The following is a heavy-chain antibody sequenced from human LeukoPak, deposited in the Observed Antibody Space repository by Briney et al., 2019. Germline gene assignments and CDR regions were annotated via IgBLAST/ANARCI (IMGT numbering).Heavy chain of an antibody. D-gene: IGHD1-7*01. Sequence: GGSLRLSCAASGFTFRSYDMHWVRQATGRGLEWVSSIGTAADTYYPGSVKGRFTISRENTKNSLYLQMNSLRAGDTAVYYCARGPIVGITETKGYFDYWGQGILVTASS. CDR1: GFTFRSYD. CDR2: IGTAADT. CDR3: ARGPIVGITETKGYFDY. J-gene: IGHJ4*02. V-gene: IGHV3-13*01.